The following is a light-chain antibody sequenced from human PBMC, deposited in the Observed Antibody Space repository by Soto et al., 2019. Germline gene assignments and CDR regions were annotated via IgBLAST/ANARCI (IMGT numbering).Light chain of an antibody. J-gene: IGLJ2*01. CDR2: STS. CDR3: AAWDGSLNVVL. V-gene: IGLV1-44*01. CDR1: SSNIGTNT. Sequence: QSALTQPPSASGTPGQRVTISCSGSSSNIGTNTVNWYQQLPGSAPQLLLYSTSQRPSGVPGRFSGSKSGTSASLAISGLQSDDEADYYCAAWDGSLNVVLFGGGTKVTVL.